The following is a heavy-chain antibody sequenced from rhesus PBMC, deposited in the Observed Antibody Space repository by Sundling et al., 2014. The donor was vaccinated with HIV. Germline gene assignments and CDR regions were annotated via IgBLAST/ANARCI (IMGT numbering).Heavy chain of an antibody. J-gene: IGHJ1*01. Sequence: QVQLQESGPGLVKPSETLSLTCTVSGASISSYWWNWIRQPPGKGLEWIGYIAGSIGITYYNPSLKSRVTISTDTSKNQFSLKLTSVTAADTAVYYCARARYLGYFEVWGQGALVTVSS. CDR2: IAGSIGIT. CDR3: ARARYLGYFEV. CDR1: GASISSYW. D-gene: IGHD1-1*01. V-gene: IGHV4-165*01.